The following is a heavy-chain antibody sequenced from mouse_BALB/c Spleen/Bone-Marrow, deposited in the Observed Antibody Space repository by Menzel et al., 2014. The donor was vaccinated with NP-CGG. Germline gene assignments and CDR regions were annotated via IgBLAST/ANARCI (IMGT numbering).Heavy chain of an antibody. V-gene: IGHV5-4*02. CDR3: ANYYGSTWFAY. J-gene: IGHJ3*01. Sequence: DVKLVESGGGLVKPGGSLKLSCAASGFTFSDYYMYWVRQTPEKRLEWVATISDGGSYTYYPDSVKGRFTISIDNAKNNLYLQMSSLKSEDTAMYYCANYYGSTWFAYWGQGTLVTVSA. D-gene: IGHD1-1*01. CDR2: ISDGGSYT. CDR1: GFTFSDYY.